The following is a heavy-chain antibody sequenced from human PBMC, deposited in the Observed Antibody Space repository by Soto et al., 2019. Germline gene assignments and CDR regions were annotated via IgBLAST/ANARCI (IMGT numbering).Heavy chain of an antibody. J-gene: IGHJ4*02. Sequence: GGSLRLSCAASGFTFSDYYMSWIRQAPGKGLEWVSYISSSGSTIYYADSVKGRFTISRDNAKNSLYLQMNSLRAEDTAVYYCASDSPTSITMVRGVWALYWGQGTLVTVSS. D-gene: IGHD3-10*01. V-gene: IGHV3-11*01. CDR3: ASDSPTSITMVRGVWALY. CDR2: ISSSGSTI. CDR1: GFTFSDYY.